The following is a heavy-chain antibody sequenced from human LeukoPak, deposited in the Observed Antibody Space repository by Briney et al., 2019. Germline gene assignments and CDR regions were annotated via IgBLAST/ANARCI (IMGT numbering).Heavy chain of an antibody. V-gene: IGHV1-2*02. CDR1: GYTFTGYY. J-gene: IGHJ6*03. CDR3: ARAAGSYSSYWYYMDV. D-gene: IGHD3-10*01. CDR2: INPNSGGT. Sequence: GASVKVSCKASGYTFTGYYMHWVRQAPGQGLEWMGWINPNSGGTDYAQKFQGRVTMTRDTSISTAYMELSRLRSDDTAVYYCARAAGSYSSYWYYMDVWGKGTTVTVSS.